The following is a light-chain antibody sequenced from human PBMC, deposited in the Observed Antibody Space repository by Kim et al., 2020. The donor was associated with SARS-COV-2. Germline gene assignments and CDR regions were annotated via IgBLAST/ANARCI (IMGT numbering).Light chain of an antibody. Sequence: QSVLTQPASVSGSPGQSITISCTGTNSDIGGYNYVSWYQHHPGKAPKLMIYDVTQRPSGISNRFSGSKSGNTASLTISGLQPEDEADYYCSSYTTSGTVAFGGGTQLTVL. CDR2: DVT. J-gene: IGLJ2*01. V-gene: IGLV2-14*03. CDR3: SSYTTSGTVA. CDR1: NSDIGGYNY.